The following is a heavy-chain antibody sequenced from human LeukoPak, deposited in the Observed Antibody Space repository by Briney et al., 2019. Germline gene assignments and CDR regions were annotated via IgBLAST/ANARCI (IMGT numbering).Heavy chain of an antibody. D-gene: IGHD3-22*01. J-gene: IGHJ4*02. Sequence: ASVKVSCKASGYTFTNYDINWVRQATGQGLEWMGWMNFNSGNTGYPQKFQGRVTMTRNTSISTAYMELSSLRSEDTAVYYCARGHNTHYYDSSGQDYFDYWGQGTLVTVSS. CDR3: ARGHNTHYYDSSGQDYFDY. CDR2: MNFNSGNT. V-gene: IGHV1-8*01. CDR1: GYTFTNYD.